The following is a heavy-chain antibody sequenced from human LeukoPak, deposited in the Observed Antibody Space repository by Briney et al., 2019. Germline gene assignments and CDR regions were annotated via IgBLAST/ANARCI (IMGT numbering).Heavy chain of an antibody. J-gene: IGHJ4*02. CDR1: GYSISSGYY. V-gene: IGHV4-38-2*01. CDR2: IYHSGST. CDR3: ARHWRASTWFDY. D-gene: IGHD1-26*01. Sequence: SETLSLTCVVSGYSISSGYYWGWIRQPPGKGLEWIGGIYHSGSTYYNPSLKSRVTISVDTSKNQFSLKVSSVTAADTAAYYCARHWRASTWFDYWGQGTLVTVSS.